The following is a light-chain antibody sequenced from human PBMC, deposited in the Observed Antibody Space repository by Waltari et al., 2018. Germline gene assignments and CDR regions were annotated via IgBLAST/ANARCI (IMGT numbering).Light chain of an antibody. CDR2: SSS. J-gene: IGKJ2*01. CDR1: QSILSY. CDR3: QQSYRTPHT. Sequence: DIQMTQSPSSLSASLGDRVTITCRASQSILSYFNWYQQKPGKDPHLLIYSSSNLQTGVPSRSSGSGSGTDFILAISSLQPEDFATYYCQQSYRTPHTFGQGTKLEIK. V-gene: IGKV1-39*01.